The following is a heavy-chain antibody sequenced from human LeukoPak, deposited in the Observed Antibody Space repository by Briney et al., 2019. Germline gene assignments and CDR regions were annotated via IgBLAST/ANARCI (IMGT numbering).Heavy chain of an antibody. CDR1: GGTFSSYA. V-gene: IGHV1-69*05. J-gene: IGHJ6*03. D-gene: IGHD6-6*01. CDR3: ARDRPPRIAARLHYYYYYMDV. Sequence: SVKVSCKXSGGTFSSYAISWVRQAPGQGLEWMGGIIPIFGTANYAQKFQGRVTITTDESTSTAYMELSSLRSEDTAVYYCARDRPPRIAARLHYYYYYMDVWGKGTTVTVSS. CDR2: IIPIFGTA.